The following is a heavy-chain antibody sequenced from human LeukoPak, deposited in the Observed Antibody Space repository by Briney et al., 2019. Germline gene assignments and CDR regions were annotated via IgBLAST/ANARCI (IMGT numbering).Heavy chain of an antibody. CDR2: INPNSGGT. CDR1: GYTFTGYY. J-gene: IGHJ4*02. V-gene: IGHV1-2*02. D-gene: IGHD3-22*01. Sequence: ASVTVSCMASGYTFTGYYMHWVRQAPGQGLEWMGWINPNSGGTNYAQKFQGRVTMTRDTSISTAYMELSRLRSDDTAVYYCARYYDSSGYYHYYYFDYWGQGTLVTVSS. CDR3: ARYYDSSGYYHYYYFDY.